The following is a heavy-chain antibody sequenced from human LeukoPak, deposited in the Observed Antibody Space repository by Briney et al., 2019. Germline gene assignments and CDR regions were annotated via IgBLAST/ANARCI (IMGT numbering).Heavy chain of an antibody. V-gene: IGHV3-43*02. J-gene: IGHJ4*02. CDR3: AKDTRFSVTDLDY. D-gene: IGHD3-10*01. CDR2: ISGDGGTT. CDR1: GFTFDDYA. Sequence: GGSLRLSCAASGFTFDDYAMHWARQAPGKGLEWGSLISGDGGTTYNADPVKGRFTISRDNSKNSLYLQMNSLTTEDTALYYCAKDTRFSVTDLDYWGQGTLVTVSS.